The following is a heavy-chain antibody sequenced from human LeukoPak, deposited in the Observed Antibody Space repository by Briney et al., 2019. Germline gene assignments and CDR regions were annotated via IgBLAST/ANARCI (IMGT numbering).Heavy chain of an antibody. D-gene: IGHD3-10*01. V-gene: IGHV3-30*02. Sequence: GGSLRLSCAASGFTFSSYDMHWVRQAPGRGLEWVAFIRYDGTNKYYADSVKGRFTISRDNSKNTLYLQMNSLRPEDTAVYYCAKVNYGSWDLFDCWGQGTLVTVSS. CDR2: IRYDGTNK. CDR1: GFTFSSYD. J-gene: IGHJ4*02. CDR3: AKVNYGSWDLFDC.